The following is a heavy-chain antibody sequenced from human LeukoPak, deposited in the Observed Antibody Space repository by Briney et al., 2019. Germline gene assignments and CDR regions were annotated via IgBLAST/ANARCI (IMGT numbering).Heavy chain of an antibody. CDR1: GFTFSSYS. D-gene: IGHD4-17*01. V-gene: IGHV3-48*04. J-gene: IGHJ4*02. Sequence: GGSLRLSCAASGFTFSSYSMNWVRQAPGKGLEYISYISSSGSIIYYADSVKGRFTISRDNAKNSLYLQMNSLRAEDTALYYCARDLGMTDGDYVSYFDYWGQGTLVTVSS. CDR2: ISSSGSII. CDR3: ARDLGMTDGDYVSYFDY.